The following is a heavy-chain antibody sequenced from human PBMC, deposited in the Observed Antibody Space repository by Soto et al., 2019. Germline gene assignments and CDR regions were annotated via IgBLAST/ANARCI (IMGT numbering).Heavy chain of an antibody. V-gene: IGHV4-59*01. J-gene: IGHJ6*02. CDR3: ARATTPEYCSSTSCYYYYGMDV. CDR1: GDSISIYY. CDR2: IYYSGST. D-gene: IGHD2-2*01. Sequence: SETLSLTCTVSGDSISIYYWSWIRQPPGKGLEWIGYIYYSGSTNYNPSLKSRVTISVDTSKNQFSLKLSSVTAADTAVYYCARATTPEYCSSTSCYYYYGMDVWGQGTTVTVSS.